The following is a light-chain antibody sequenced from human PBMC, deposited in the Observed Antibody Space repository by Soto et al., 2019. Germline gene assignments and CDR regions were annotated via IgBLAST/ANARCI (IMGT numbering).Light chain of an antibody. CDR2: GNS. V-gene: IGLV1-40*01. J-gene: IGLJ2*01. Sequence: QSVLTQPPSVSGAPGQMVTISCTGSSSNIGAGYDVHWYQQLPGTAPKLLIYGNSNRPSGVPDRFSGAKSGTSASLAITGLQAEDEADYYCQSDDSSLSAVVFGGGTKLTVL. CDR1: SSNIGAGYD. CDR3: QSDDSSLSAVV.